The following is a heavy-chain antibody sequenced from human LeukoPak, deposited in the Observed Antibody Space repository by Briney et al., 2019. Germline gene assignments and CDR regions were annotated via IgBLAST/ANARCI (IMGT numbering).Heavy chain of an antibody. J-gene: IGHJ4*02. Sequence: GGSLRLSCAASGFTFNIYAMNWVRQAPGKGLEWVSTITGSGGNTYYAESVKGRFTISRDNSKNTLYLQMNSLRAEDTAVYYCAKDVRSGWYFDYWGQGTLVTVSS. CDR3: AKDVRSGWYFDY. D-gene: IGHD6-19*01. CDR1: GFTFNIYA. CDR2: ITGSGGNT. V-gene: IGHV3-23*01.